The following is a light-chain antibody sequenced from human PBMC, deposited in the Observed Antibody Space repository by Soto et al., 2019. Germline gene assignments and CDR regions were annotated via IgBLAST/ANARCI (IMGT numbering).Light chain of an antibody. CDR2: GNS. Sequence: QSVLTQPPSVSGAPGQRVTISCTGSSSNIGAGYDVHWYQQLPGTAPKVLIYGNSNRPSGVPDRFPGSKSGTSASLAITGLQAEDEADYYCQSYDSSLSVWVFGGGTKLTVL. V-gene: IGLV1-40*01. CDR3: QSYDSSLSVWV. CDR1: SSNIGAGYD. J-gene: IGLJ3*02.